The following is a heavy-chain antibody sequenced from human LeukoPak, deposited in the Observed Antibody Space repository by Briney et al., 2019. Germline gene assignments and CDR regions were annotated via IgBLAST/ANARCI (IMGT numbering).Heavy chain of an antibody. CDR2: ITWNSGSI. CDR3: VKEGVHGVGFDY. V-gene: IGHV3-9*01. Sequence: GRSLRLSCAASGFTFVDYAMHWVRQAPGKGLEWASGITWNSGSIGYVDSVRGRFTISRDNAKNSLHLQMNSLRAEDTALYFCVKEGVHGVGFDYWGQGTLVAISS. J-gene: IGHJ4*02. D-gene: IGHD2-8*01. CDR1: GFTFVDYA.